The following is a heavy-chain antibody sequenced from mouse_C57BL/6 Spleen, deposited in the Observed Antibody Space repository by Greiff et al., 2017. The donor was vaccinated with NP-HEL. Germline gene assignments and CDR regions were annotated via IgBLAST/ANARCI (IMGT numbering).Heavy chain of an antibody. J-gene: IGHJ3*01. V-gene: IGHV1-15*01. CDR1: GYTFTDYE. CDR2: IDPETGGT. CDR3: TRMRGITTVEGFAY. Sequence: VKLQESGAELVRPGASVTLSCKASGYTFTDYEMHWVKQTPVHGLEWIGAIDPETGGTAYNQKFKGKAILTADKSSSTAYMELRSLTSEDSAVYYCTRMRGITTVEGFAYWGQGTLVTVSA. D-gene: IGHD1-1*01.